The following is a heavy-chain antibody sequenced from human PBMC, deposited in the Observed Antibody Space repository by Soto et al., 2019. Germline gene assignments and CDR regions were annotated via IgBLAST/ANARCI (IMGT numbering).Heavy chain of an antibody. Sequence: GSVKVSCKACVCTFTSYGIHWVRQAPGQRPEREGWSISANGNRSYTPKFQGSVTITWDTSANKAYIALSRLIYEVTAVYYCVRRHVSAAGIYWFDSWGQGTLVTVSS. V-gene: IGHV1-3*01. CDR3: VRRHVSAAGIYWFDS. CDR1: VCTFTSYG. D-gene: IGHD6-13*01. J-gene: IGHJ5*01. CDR2: SISANGNR.